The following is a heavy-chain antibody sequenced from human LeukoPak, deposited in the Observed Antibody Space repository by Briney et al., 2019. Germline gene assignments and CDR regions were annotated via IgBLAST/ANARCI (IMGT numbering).Heavy chain of an antibody. CDR1: GYTFTGYY. D-gene: IGHD3-9*01. CDR2: INPNSGGT. CDR3: ARGARLRYFDWLLKAFDY. Sequence: ASVKVSCKASGYTFTGYYMHWVRQAPGQGLGWMGWINPNSGGTDYAQKFQGRVTMTRDTSISTTYMELSRLRSDDTAVYYCARGARLRYFDWLLKAFDYWGQGTLVTVSS. V-gene: IGHV1-2*02. J-gene: IGHJ4*02.